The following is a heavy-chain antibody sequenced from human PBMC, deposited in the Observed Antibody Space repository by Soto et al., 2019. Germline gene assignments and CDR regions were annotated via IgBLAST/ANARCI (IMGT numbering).Heavy chain of an antibody. Sequence: GGSLRLSCAASGFTFSSYGMHWVRQAPGKGLEWVAVIWYDGSNKYYADSVKGRFTISRDNSKNTLYLQMNSLRAEDTAVYYCARGPRVYYFDYWGQGTLVTVSS. V-gene: IGHV3-33*01. CDR1: GFTFSSYG. CDR2: IWYDGSNK. J-gene: IGHJ4*02. CDR3: ARGPRVYYFDY.